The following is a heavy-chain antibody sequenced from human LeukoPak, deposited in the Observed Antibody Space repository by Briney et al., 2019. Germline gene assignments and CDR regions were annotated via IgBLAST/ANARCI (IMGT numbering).Heavy chain of an antibody. CDR1: GFTFSSYG. Sequence: PGRSLRLSCAASGFTFSSYGMHWVRQAPGKGLEWVAVISYDGSNKYYADSVKGRLTISRDNSKNTLYLQMNSLRAEDTAVYYCAKDLRAFDYWGQGTLVTVSS. CDR2: ISYDGSNK. J-gene: IGHJ4*02. CDR3: AKDLRAFDY. V-gene: IGHV3-30*18.